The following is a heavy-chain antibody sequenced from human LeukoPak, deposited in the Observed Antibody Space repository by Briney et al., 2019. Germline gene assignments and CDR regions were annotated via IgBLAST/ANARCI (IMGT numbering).Heavy chain of an antibody. CDR2: IYYSGST. CDR1: GGSISSGGYY. D-gene: IGHD6-13*01. Sequence: SETLSLTCTVSGGSISSGGYYWSWIRQHPGKGLEWIGYIYYSGSTYYNPSLKSRVTISVDTSKNQFSLKLSSVTAADTAVYYCAKLAEGAAAGADDAFDIWGQGTMVTVSS. V-gene: IGHV4-31*03. J-gene: IGHJ3*02. CDR3: AKLAEGAAAGADDAFDI.